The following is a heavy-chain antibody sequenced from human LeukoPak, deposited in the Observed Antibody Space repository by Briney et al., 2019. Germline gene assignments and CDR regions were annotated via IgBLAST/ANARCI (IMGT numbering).Heavy chain of an antibody. CDR3: ATGTPNVDYYYYYYMDV. Sequence: ASVKVSCKVSGYTLTELSMHWVRQAPGKGLEWMGGFDPEDGETIYAQKFQGRVTMTEDTSTDTAYMELSSLRSEDTAVYYCATGTPNVDYYYYYYMDVWGKGTPVTVSS. J-gene: IGHJ6*03. CDR1: GYTLTELS. D-gene: IGHD1-1*01. CDR2: FDPEDGET. V-gene: IGHV1-24*01.